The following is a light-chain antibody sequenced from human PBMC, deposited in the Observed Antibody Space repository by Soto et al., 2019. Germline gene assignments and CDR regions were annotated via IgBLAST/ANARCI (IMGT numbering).Light chain of an antibody. CDR3: QQYGSSPRT. Sequence: EIVLTQSPATLSLSPGERATLSCRARQSVSSYLAWYQQKPGQAPRLLIYDASNRATGIPARFSGSGSGTDFTLTISRLEPEDFAVYYCQQYGSSPRTFGQGTKVDI. J-gene: IGKJ1*01. CDR1: QSVSSY. V-gene: IGKV3-20*01. CDR2: DAS.